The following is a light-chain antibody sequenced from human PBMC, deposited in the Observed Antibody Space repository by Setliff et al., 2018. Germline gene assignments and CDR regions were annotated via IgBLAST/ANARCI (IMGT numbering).Light chain of an antibody. V-gene: IGLV2-14*01. J-gene: IGLJ1*01. CDR1: SSDVGSYDF. CDR3: SAYTSSSTYV. CDR2: DVS. Sequence: ALTQPASVSGSPGQSITISCSGTSSDVGSYDFVSWYQQYPGKAPKLIIYDVSSRPSGVSNRFSGSKAGNTASLTISGLQAEDEADYYCSAYTSSSTYVFGSGTKVTVL.